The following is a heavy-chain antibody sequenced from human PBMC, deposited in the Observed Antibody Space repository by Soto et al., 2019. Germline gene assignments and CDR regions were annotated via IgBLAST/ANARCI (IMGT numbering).Heavy chain of an antibody. CDR1: GGSISSYY. V-gene: IGHV4-59*01. D-gene: IGHD3-22*01. CDR2: IYYSGST. Sequence: SETLSLTCTVSGGSISSYYWSWIRQPPGKGLEWIGYIYYSGSTNYNPSLKSRVTISVDTSKNQFSLKLSSVTAADTAVYYCARHSRYYDSSGSDLDYWGQGTLVTVS. CDR3: ARHSRYYDSSGSDLDY. J-gene: IGHJ4*02.